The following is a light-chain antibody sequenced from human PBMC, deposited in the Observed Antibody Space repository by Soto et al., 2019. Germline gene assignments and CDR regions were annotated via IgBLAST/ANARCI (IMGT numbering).Light chain of an antibody. J-gene: IGLJ3*02. CDR2: GDN. V-gene: IGLV1-40*01. CDR3: HSYDSSLSGSV. Sequence: QSVLPQPPSVSGAPGPRVTISCTGGSSNIGSSYDVHWYQQIPGTAPKLLIYGDNNRPSGVPDRFSGSKSGTSASLAITGLQAEDEADYYCHSYDSSLSGSVFGGGTKLTVL. CDR1: SSNIGSSYD.